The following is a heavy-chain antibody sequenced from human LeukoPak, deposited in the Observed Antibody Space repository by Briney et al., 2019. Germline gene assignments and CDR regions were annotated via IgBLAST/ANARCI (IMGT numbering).Heavy chain of an antibody. CDR3: ARGLYYYDSSGYSY. J-gene: IGHJ4*02. Sequence: ASVKVSCKASGYTFTGYYMHWVRQAPGQGLEWMGWINPNSGGTNYAQKFQGRVTMTRDTSISTAYMELSRPRSDDTAVYYCARGLYYYDSSGYSYWGQGTLVTVSS. D-gene: IGHD3-22*01. CDR2: INPNSGGT. CDR1: GYTFTGYY. V-gene: IGHV1-2*02.